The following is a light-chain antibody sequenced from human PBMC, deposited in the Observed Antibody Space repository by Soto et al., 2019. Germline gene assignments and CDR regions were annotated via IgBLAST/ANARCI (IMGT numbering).Light chain of an antibody. V-gene: IGLV3-1*01. CDR1: KLGDKY. J-gene: IGLJ2*01. CDR3: QAWDSSTVI. Sequence: SYELTQPPSVSVSPGQTASINCSGDKLGDKYAFWYQQKPGQSPVLVICQDRKRPSGIPERFSGSNSGNTATLTISGTKAMDEADYYCQAWDSSTVIFGGGTKLTVL. CDR2: QDR.